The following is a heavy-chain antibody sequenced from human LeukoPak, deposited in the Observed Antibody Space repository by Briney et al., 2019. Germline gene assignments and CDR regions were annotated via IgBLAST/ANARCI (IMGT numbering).Heavy chain of an antibody. D-gene: IGHD3-22*01. J-gene: IGHJ4*02. V-gene: IGHV3-15*01. CDR2: IKSKTDGETI. CDR1: GFPFTDAW. CDR3: ARYNYPNSGFYAH. Sequence: KPGGSLRLSCTSSGFPFTDAWMSWVRQVPGKGVEWLARIKSKTDGETIQYAAPVQGRFTVSKDDSKDTLFLQMNSLTNEETAVYYCARYNYPNSGFYAHWGQGTLVTVSP.